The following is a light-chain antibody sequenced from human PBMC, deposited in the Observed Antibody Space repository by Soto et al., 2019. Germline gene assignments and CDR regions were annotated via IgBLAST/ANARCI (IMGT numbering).Light chain of an antibody. J-gene: IGKJ4*01. V-gene: IGKV3-20*01. CDR2: GAS. CDR1: QSVSSIF. CDR3: QQYGTSPRS. Sequence: EIVLTQSPGTLSLSPGERVTLSCRASQSVSSIFLGWYQQKPGQTPRLIIYGASSRAAGIPDRFSGSGSGTDFTLTINGLEPEDVAVYYCQQYGTSPRSCGGGTKVEIK.